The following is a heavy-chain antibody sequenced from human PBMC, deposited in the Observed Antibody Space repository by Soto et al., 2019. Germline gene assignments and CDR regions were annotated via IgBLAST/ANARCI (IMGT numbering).Heavy chain of an antibody. J-gene: IGHJ4*02. CDR2: MNPNSGNT. V-gene: IGHV1-8*01. Sequence: QVQLVQSGAEVKKPGASVKVSCKASGYAFTSYDINWVRQDTGQGLEWMGWMNPNSGNTGYSQKFQGSVTMTRNTSISTAYMGLRSLGSEDTDVYYCASEKSYGYADYWGQGTLVTVSS. CDR1: GYAFTSYD. D-gene: IGHD5-18*01. CDR3: ASEKSYGYADY.